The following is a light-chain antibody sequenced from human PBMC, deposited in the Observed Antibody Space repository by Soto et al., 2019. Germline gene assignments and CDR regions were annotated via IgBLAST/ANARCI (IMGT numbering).Light chain of an antibody. CDR3: SSYAGSYTFVV. CDR1: SSDVGGYDY. V-gene: IGLV2-11*01. J-gene: IGLJ2*01. Sequence: LTQPRSVSGSPGQSVTISCTGTSSDVGGYDYVSWYQQDPGKAPKVLIYDVSERPSGVPDRFSGSKSDNTASLTISGLQAEDEAYYYCSSYAGSYTFVVFGGGTKVTVL. CDR2: DVS.